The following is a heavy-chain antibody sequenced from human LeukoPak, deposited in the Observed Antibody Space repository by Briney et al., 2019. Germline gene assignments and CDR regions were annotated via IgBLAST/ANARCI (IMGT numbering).Heavy chain of an antibody. Sequence: GGSLRLSCAASEFTFSSYWMSWVRQAPGKGLEWVAKIRQDGSEMYYADSVKGRFTISRDNAQNSLYLQMNSLRAEDTAVYYCARVNYYDSSGCYQNYFDYWGQGTLVTVSS. J-gene: IGHJ4*02. D-gene: IGHD3-22*01. CDR1: EFTFSSYW. V-gene: IGHV3-7*01. CDR2: IRQDGSEM. CDR3: ARVNYYDSSGCYQNYFDY.